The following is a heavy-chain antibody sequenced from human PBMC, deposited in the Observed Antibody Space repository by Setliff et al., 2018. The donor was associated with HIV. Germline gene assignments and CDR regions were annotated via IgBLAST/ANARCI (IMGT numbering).Heavy chain of an antibody. Sequence: PGGSLRLSCAASGFTFSSYGMHWVRQAPGKGLEWVAVISYDGSNKYYADSVKGRFTISRDNSKNTLYLQMNSLRAEDTAVYYCANAPGYSYGLVAFDYWGQGTLVTVSS. CDR1: GFTFSSYG. D-gene: IGHD5-18*01. CDR2: ISYDGSNK. J-gene: IGHJ4*02. CDR3: ANAPGYSYGLVAFDY. V-gene: IGHV3-30*18.